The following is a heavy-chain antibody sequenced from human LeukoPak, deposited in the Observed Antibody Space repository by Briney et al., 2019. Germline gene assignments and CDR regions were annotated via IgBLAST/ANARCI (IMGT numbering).Heavy chain of an antibody. D-gene: IGHD5-18*01. CDR2: IYYSGST. CDR3: AREMGKGYSYGYATNDAFDI. CDR1: GGSISSYY. Sequence: SSETLSLTCTVSGGSISSYYWSWLRQPPGKGLEGIGYIYYSGSTNYNPSLKSRVTISVDTSKNQFSLKLSSVTAADTAVYYCAREMGKGYSYGYATNDAFDIWGQGTMVTVSS. J-gene: IGHJ3*02. V-gene: IGHV4-59*01.